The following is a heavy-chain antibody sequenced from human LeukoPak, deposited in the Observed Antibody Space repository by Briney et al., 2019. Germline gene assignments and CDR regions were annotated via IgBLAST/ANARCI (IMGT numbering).Heavy chain of an antibody. V-gene: IGHV4-38-2*01. CDR2: IYHSGST. J-gene: IGHJ4*02. D-gene: IGHD2-15*01. Sequence: PSETLSLTCAVSGCSISSGYYWGWIRQPPGKGLEWIGSIYHSGSTYYNPSLKSQVTISVDVSKNQFSLKLSSVTAADTAVYYCARGFCNDGTCSPGYWGQGTLVTVSS. CDR3: ARGFCNDGTCSPGY. CDR1: GCSISSGYY.